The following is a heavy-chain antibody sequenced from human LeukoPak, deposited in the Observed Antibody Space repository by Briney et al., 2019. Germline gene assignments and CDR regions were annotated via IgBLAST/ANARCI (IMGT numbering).Heavy chain of an antibody. CDR2: IKSKADGGTI. J-gene: IGHJ4*02. CDR1: GITFNNAW. V-gene: IGHV3-15*01. Sequence: GGSLRLSCATSGITFNNAWMSWVRQAPGKGLEWVGRIKSKADGGTIDYAAPVKGRFTILRDDSRVMLYLQLNSLKIEDTAVYYCTTDRGIGVRPVFDSWGQGTSVTVSS. CDR3: TTDRGIGVRPVFDS. D-gene: IGHD6-6*01.